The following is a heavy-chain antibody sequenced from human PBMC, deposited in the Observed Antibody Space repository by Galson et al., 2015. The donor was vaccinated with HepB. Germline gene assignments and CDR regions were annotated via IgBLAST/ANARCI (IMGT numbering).Heavy chain of an antibody. CDR3: ARSKPYDFWSLGSYGMDV. D-gene: IGHD3-3*01. Sequence: SETLSLTCAVYGGSFSGYYWSWIRQPPGKGLEWIGEINHSGSTNYNPSLKSRVTISVDTSKNQFSLKLSSVTAADTAVYYCARSKPYDFWSLGSYGMDVWGQGTTVTVSS. J-gene: IGHJ6*02. CDR1: GGSFSGYY. CDR2: INHSGST. V-gene: IGHV4-34*01.